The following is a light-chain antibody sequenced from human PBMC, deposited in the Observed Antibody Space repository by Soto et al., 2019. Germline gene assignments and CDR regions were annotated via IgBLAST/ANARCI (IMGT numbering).Light chain of an antibody. J-gene: IGKJ4*01. V-gene: IGKV3-11*01. CDR2: DAS. Sequence: EIVLTQSPATLSLSPGERATLSYRASQSVSSYLAWYQQKPGQAPRLLIYDASNRATGIPARFSGSGSGTDFTLTISSLEPEDFAVYYCQQGSNWPPGLTFGGGTKVDIK. CDR3: QQGSNWPPGLT. CDR1: QSVSSY.